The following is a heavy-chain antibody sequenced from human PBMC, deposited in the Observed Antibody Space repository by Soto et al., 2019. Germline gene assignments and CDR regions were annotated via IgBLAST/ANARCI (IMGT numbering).Heavy chain of an antibody. CDR2: IYYSGST. Sequence: PSETLSLTCTVSGGSISSYYWSWIRQPPGKGLEWIGYIYYSGSTNYNPSLKSRVTISVDTSKNQFSLKLNSVTAADTAVYYCARAFGYYGSGSYYNLGDAFDIWGQGTMVTVSS. D-gene: IGHD3-10*01. CDR3: ARAFGYYGSGSYYNLGDAFDI. CDR1: GGSISSYY. J-gene: IGHJ3*02. V-gene: IGHV4-59*01.